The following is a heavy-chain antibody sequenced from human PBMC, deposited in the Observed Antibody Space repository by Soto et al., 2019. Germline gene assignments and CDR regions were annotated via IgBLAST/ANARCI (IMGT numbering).Heavy chain of an antibody. CDR1: GDSMNTANDY. J-gene: IGHJ4*02. V-gene: IGHV4-31*03. Sequence: QVQLQESGPGLLKPSQTLSLTCTVSGDSMNTANDYWTWIRQQPGKGLAWIGYISNRGNTFYNPSLESRVVISVDTSANQFSLKLSSVTAADPAVYYCARGTLKEIYSFDYWGQGTLVTVSS. CDR2: ISNRGNT. CDR3: ARGTLKEIYSFDY.